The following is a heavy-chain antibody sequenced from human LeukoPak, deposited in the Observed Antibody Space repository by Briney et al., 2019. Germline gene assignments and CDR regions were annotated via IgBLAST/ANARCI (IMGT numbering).Heavy chain of an antibody. CDR1: GGSFSGYY. CDR2: INHSGST. J-gene: IGHJ3*02. V-gene: IGHV4-34*01. CDR3: ARDGYDFWSGHPGGAFDI. Sequence: PSETLSLTCAVYGGSFSGYYWSWIRQPPGKGLEWIGEINHSGSTNYNPSLKSRVTISVDTSKNQFSLKLSSVTAADTAVYYCARDGYDFWSGHPGGAFDIWGQGTMVTVSS. D-gene: IGHD3-3*01.